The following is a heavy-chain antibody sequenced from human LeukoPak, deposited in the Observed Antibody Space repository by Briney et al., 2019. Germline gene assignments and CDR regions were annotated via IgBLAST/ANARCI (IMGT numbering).Heavy chain of an antibody. D-gene: IGHD5-12*01. V-gene: IGHV1-69*01. CDR3: ARDSNPQGSSVMGGYNL. Sequence: ASVKVSCKASGGTFSRYSISWVRQAPGQGLEWMGGIIPIFGTANYAQKFQGRVTITADESTSTAYMELSSLRSVDTAVYYCARDSNPQGSSVMGGYNLWGQGTLVTVSS. CDR2: IIPIFGTA. CDR1: GGTFSRYS. J-gene: IGHJ5*02.